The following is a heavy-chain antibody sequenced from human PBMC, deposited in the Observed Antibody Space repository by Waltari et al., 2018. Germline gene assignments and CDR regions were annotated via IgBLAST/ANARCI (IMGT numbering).Heavy chain of an antibody. CDR2: ISSGASII. Sequence: EVQLVESGGGLVQPGGSLRLFCSASGFTFRNYEMNWVRQAPGKGLEWVAYISSGASIIYYADSVKGRFTISRDNAKNSVYQQMSSLRAEDTAIYYCARGEGGANEYWGQGTLVTVSA. D-gene: IGHD1-26*01. J-gene: IGHJ4*02. CDR1: GFTFRNYE. CDR3: ARGEGGANEY. V-gene: IGHV3-48*03.